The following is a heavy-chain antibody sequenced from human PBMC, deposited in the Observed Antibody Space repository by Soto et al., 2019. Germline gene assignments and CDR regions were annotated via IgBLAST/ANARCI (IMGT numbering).Heavy chain of an antibody. D-gene: IGHD6-13*01. J-gene: IGHJ6*02. CDR2: ISAYNGNT. Sequence: QVQLVQSGAEVKKPGASVKVSCKASGYTFTSYGISWVRQAPGQGLEWMGWISAYNGNTNYAQKLQGRVTMTTDTATSTASLELGRLRSEDTAVYYCARSGIAAAGQSYYYYGMDVWGQGTTVTVSS. CDR1: GYTFTSYG. V-gene: IGHV1-18*01. CDR3: ARSGIAAAGQSYYYYGMDV.